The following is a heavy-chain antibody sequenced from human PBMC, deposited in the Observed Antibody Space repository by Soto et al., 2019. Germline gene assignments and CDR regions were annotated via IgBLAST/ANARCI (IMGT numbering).Heavy chain of an antibody. Sequence: GGSLRLSCVVSGFIFSDFGMHWVRQSPGEGLAWVASISKDGSDTYYAESVKGRFTISRDDSKSTVFLQMNTLKVDDTAAYFCASPREGQWLVFDHWGQRTLVTVSS. CDR2: ISKDGSDT. D-gene: IGHD6-19*01. CDR1: GFIFSDFG. J-gene: IGHJ4*02. CDR3: ASPREGQWLVFDH. V-gene: IGHV3-30*03.